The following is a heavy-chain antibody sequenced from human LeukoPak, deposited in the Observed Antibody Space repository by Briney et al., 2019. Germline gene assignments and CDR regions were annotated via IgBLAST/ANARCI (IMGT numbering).Heavy chain of an antibody. CDR2: MYTRGST. V-gene: IGHV4-61*02. CDR1: GGSMSSGSYY. CDR3: ARVLGSGMGLRDFDL. J-gene: IGHJ2*01. Sequence: SETLSLTFSVSGGSMSSGSYYWSWIRRPAGKGLEWIGRMYTRGSTNYNPALTSRATISVVTSKNQFSLKLRSVTGADTAVYYCARVLGSGMGLRDFDLWGRGTLVTVSS. D-gene: IGHD3-10*01.